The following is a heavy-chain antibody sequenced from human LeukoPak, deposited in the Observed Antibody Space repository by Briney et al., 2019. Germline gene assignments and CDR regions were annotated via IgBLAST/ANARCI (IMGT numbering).Heavy chain of an antibody. J-gene: IGHJ4*02. CDR1: GDFITVSTYY. D-gene: IGHD3-22*01. CDR2: MYYSGST. Sequence: PSETLSLTCTVSGDFITVSTYYWGWIRQPPGKGLEWIGSMYYSGSTYSNPSLRSRVTMSADTSKNQFSLNLKSVTAADTAVYYCARQYYDSTGYYYFDYWGQGTLVTVSS. V-gene: IGHV4-39*01. CDR3: ARQYYDSTGYYYFDY.